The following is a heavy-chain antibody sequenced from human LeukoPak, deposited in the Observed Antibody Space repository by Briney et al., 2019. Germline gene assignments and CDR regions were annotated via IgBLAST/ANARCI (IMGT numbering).Heavy chain of an antibody. J-gene: IGHJ3*01. V-gene: IGHV3-15*01. CDR1: GFTFSNAW. CDR2: IKSKTDGGTT. CDR3: TLSTMIVVV. D-gene: IGHD3-22*01. Sequence: GGSLRLSCAASGFTFSNAWMSWVRQAPGKGLEWDGRIKSKTDGGTTDYAAPVKGRFTISRDDSKNTLYLQMNSLKTEDTAVYYCTLSTMIVVVWGQGTMVTVSS.